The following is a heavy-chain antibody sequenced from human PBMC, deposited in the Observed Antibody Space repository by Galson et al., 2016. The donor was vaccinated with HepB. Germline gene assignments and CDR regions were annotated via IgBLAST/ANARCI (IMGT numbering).Heavy chain of an antibody. Sequence: SLRLSCAASRFTFNNYWMHWVRQAPGKGLMWVSRINSDGTSTSYTDSVKGRFTISRDNAKNTLYLQMNSLRAEDTAVYFCARHLSVGTTDYYYAMDVWGQGTTVTVSS. V-gene: IGHV3-74*01. CDR3: ARHLSVGTTDYYYAMDV. D-gene: IGHD1-26*01. J-gene: IGHJ6*02. CDR2: INSDGTST. CDR1: RFTFNNYW.